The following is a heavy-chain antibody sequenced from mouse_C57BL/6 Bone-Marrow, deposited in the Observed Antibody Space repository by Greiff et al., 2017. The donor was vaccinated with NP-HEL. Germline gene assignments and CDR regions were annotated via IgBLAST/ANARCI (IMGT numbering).Heavy chain of an antibody. CDR3: TRDPPLFITTVVEGVDY. CDR2: ISSGGDYI. Sequence: EVKVVESGEGLVKPGGSLKLSCAASGFTFSSYAMSWVRQTPEKRLEWVAYISSGGDYIYYADTVKGRFTISRDNARNTLYLQMSSLKSEDTAMYYCTRDPPLFITTVVEGVDYWGQGTSVTVSS. V-gene: IGHV5-9-1*02. CDR1: GFTFSSYA. D-gene: IGHD1-1*01. J-gene: IGHJ4*01.